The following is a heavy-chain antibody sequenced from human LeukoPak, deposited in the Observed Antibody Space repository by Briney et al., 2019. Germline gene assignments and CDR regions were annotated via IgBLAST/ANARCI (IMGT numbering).Heavy chain of an antibody. D-gene: IGHD2-2*02. J-gene: IGHJ4*02. CDR1: GFTLSNYW. Sequence: GGSLRLSCAASGFTLSNYWMSWVRQAPGKGLVWVANRKQGASEKYYVDSVKGRFTFSRDNSKNTLYLQTNSLRAEDTSVYYCAKDRSQLYHLLYSAFDYWGQETLVTVYS. CDR3: AKDRSQLYHLLYSAFDY. CDR2: RKQGASEK. V-gene: IGHV3-7*01.